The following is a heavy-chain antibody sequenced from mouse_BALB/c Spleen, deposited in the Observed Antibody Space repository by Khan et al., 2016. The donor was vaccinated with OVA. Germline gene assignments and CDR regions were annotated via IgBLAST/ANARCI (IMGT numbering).Heavy chain of an antibody. J-gene: IGHJ2*01. CDR3: ALTARIKY. Sequence: EVQLQESGPGLVKPSQSLSITCTVTGYSITSGYGWNWIRQLPGNKQEWMGYISYSGRNNYNPPLKSRIFITRDTSKNEFFLQLNSKTTENTATYFCALTARIKYWGQGTTLTVSS. D-gene: IGHD1-2*01. CDR1: GYSITSGYG. CDR2: ISYSGRN. V-gene: IGHV3-2*02.